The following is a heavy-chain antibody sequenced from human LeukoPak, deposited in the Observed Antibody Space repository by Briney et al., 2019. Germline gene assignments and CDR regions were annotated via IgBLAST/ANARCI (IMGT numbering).Heavy chain of an antibody. V-gene: IGHV3-30-3*01. CDR2: ISYDGSNE. Sequence: PGKSLRLSCVASEFTFRSYALHWVRQAPGKGLEWVATISYDGSNEYYADSVKGRFTISRDNSKNTLYLQVNTLRPEDTAVYYCASPARRITIFGVPFDYWGQGTLVTVSS. CDR1: EFTFRSYA. CDR3: ASPARRITIFGVPFDY. D-gene: IGHD3-3*01. J-gene: IGHJ4*02.